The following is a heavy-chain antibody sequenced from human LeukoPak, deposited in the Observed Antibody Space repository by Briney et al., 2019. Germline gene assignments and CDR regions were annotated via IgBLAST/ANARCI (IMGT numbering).Heavy chain of an antibody. D-gene: IGHD2-15*01. CDR1: GGTFSSYA. J-gene: IGHJ3*02. V-gene: IGHV1-69*05. CDR3: AGSIWVGAFDI. Sequence: VASVKVSCKASGGTFSSYAISWVRQAPGQGLEWMGGIIPIFGTANYAQKFQGRVTITTDESTSTAYMELSSLRSEDTAVYYCAGSIWVGAFDIWGQGTMVTVSS. CDR2: IIPIFGTA.